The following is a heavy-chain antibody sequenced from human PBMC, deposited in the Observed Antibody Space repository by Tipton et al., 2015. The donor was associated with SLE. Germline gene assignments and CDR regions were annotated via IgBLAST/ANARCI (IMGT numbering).Heavy chain of an antibody. J-gene: IGHJ3*02. CDR2: IKEDGSDK. Sequence: SLRLSCSASAFSITSYWMTWVRQAPGKGLEWLANIKEDGSDKNYVDSVKGRLTVSRDNAKNALYLQMSSLTAEDTAMYFCARETTSGAFDIWGQGTLVTASS. CDR1: AFSITSYW. D-gene: IGHD4-11*01. V-gene: IGHV3-7*01. CDR3: ARETTSGAFDI.